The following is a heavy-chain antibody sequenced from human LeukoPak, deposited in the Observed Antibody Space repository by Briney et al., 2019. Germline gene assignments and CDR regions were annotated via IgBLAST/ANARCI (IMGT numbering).Heavy chain of an antibody. V-gene: IGHV3-23*01. CDR1: GFTFSSYG. D-gene: IGHD6-13*01. Sequence: PGGSLRLSCAASGFTFSSYGMSWVRQAPGKGLEWVSGIIDSGDSTFYADTVKGRFTISRDNSKNTLYLQMNSLRAEDTAVYYCARAPRMVHFDYWGQGTLVTVSS. J-gene: IGHJ4*02. CDR2: IIDSGDST. CDR3: ARAPRMVHFDY.